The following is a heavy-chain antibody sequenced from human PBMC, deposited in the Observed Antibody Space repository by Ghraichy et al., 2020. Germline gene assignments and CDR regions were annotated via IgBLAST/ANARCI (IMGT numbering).Heavy chain of an antibody. Sequence: SETLSLTCTVSGASVNDNVYWSWIRQAPGKGPEWIGYLHYSGTTNYNPSLENRVTISRDTSKNQFSLNLRSVTAADTATYFCAREGGGLQFSSYLQYYYGMDVWGQGTTVTVSS. CDR1: GASVNDNVY. V-gene: IGHV4-61*01. CDR2: LHYSGTT. CDR3: AREGGGLQFSSYLQYYYGMDV. J-gene: IGHJ6*02. D-gene: IGHD2-21*01.